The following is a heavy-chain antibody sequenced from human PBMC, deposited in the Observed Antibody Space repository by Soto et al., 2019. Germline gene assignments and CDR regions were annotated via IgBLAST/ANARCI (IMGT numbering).Heavy chain of an antibody. CDR2: IIPIFGTA. Sequence: QVQLVQSGAAVKKPGSSVKVSCKASGGTFSSYAISWVRQAPGHGLEWMGGIIPIFGTANYAQKFQGRVTITADESTSTAYMELSSLRSEDTAVYYCAGIRWNWKGPFAYWGQGTLVTVSS. CDR3: AGIRWNWKGPFAY. CDR1: GGTFSSYA. D-gene: IGHD1-1*01. V-gene: IGHV1-69*01. J-gene: IGHJ4*02.